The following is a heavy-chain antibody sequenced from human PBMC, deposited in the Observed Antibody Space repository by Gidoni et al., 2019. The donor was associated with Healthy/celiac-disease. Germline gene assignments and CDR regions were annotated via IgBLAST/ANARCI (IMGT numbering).Heavy chain of an antibody. Sequence: EVQLLESGGGLVQPGGSLRLSCSASGFTFSSYAMSWVRQAPGQGLEWVSAISGSGGSTYYADSVKGRFTISRDNSKNTLYLQMNSLRAEDTAVYYCAKSGHYYGSGSTFDYWGQGTLVTVSS. J-gene: IGHJ4*02. CDR2: ISGSGGST. V-gene: IGHV3-23*01. D-gene: IGHD3-10*01. CDR1: GFTFSSYA. CDR3: AKSGHYYGSGSTFDY.